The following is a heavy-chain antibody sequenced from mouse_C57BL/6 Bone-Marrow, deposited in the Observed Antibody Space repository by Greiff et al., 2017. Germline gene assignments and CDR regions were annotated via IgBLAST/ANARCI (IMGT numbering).Heavy chain of an antibody. J-gene: IGHJ1*03. Sequence: VKLQPSGAELVKPGASVKFSCNASGFAISSSWMNWVKQRPGQGLEWIGQIYPGNGDPNYNGKFKGKATLTAYTSSSTAYLQLSSLPSDDSSVYYCDDSVTAGYFDCCGWGTGVTVT. CDR2: IYPGNGDP. CDR3: DDSVTAGYFDCCG. V-gene: IGHV1-80*01. D-gene: IGHD1-2*01. CDR1: GFAISSSW.